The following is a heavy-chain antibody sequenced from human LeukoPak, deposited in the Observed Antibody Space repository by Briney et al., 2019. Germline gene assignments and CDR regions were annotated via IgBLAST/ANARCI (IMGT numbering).Heavy chain of an antibody. CDR1: GFTFSSYW. CDR3: AKSGRATGGWFDP. J-gene: IGHJ5*02. V-gene: IGHV3-74*01. Sequence: GGSLRLSCAASGFTFSSYWMHWVRQAPGKGLVWVSRINSDGSSTSYADSVKGRFTISRDNSKDTLYLQMNSLRAEDTAVYYCAKSGRATGGWFDPWGQGTLVTVSS. D-gene: IGHD5-12*01. CDR2: INSDGSST.